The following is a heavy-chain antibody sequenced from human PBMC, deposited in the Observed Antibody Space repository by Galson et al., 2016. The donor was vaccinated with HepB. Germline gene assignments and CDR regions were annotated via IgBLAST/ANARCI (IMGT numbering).Heavy chain of an antibody. J-gene: IGHJ4*02. D-gene: IGHD4-17*01. CDR1: GYTFTNYG. CDR2: ISVYDGNT. V-gene: IGHV1-18*04. CDR3: ARLLTTVTAGRDYFDY. Sequence: SVKVSCKASGYTFTNYGITWVRQAPGQGLVWMGWISVYDGNTNYAQKLQGRVTMTTDTSTSTAYMEVRNRRSDDTAVYYCARLLTTVTAGRDYFDYWGQGSLVTVSS.